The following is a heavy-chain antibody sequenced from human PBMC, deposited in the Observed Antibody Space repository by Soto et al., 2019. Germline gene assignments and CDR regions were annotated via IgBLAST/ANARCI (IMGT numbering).Heavy chain of an antibody. D-gene: IGHD2-2*01. CDR1: GDSVSTNTAA. Sequence: PSQTISLTCAISGDSVSTNTAAWNWVRQSPSRGLEWLGMTYYRSKWYFDYAVSVKSRITITPDTSKNQFSLHLDSVTPGDTAVYYCTRTRGQLLADAFDIWGLGTMVTVSS. V-gene: IGHV6-1*01. CDR3: TRTRGQLLADAFDI. CDR2: TYYRSKWYF. J-gene: IGHJ3*02.